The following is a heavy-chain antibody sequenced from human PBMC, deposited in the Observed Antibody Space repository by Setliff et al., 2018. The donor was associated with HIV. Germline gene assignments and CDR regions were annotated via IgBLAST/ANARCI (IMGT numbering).Heavy chain of an antibody. V-gene: IGHV4-34*01. CDR2: IDHTGRI. Sequence: PSETLSLTCAVYGGSFSGYFCIWVRQPPGEGLEWIGEIDHTGRINYNPSLKSRVTMSVDTSKNQFSLKLESVTAADRGVYYCARSRLTWEIDFWGQGKLVTVSS. CDR1: GGSFSGYF. D-gene: IGHD1-26*01. J-gene: IGHJ4*02. CDR3: ARSRLTWEIDF.